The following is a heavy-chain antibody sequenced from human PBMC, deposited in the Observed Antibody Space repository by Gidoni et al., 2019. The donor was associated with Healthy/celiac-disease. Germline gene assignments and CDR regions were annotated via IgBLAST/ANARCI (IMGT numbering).Heavy chain of an antibody. CDR2: IYPGDSDT. V-gene: IGHV5-51*04. Sequence: EVQLVQSGAEVKKPGESLKISCKGSGYSFTSYWIGWVRQMPGKGLEWMGIIYPGDSDTGYSPSFQVQVTISADKPISTAYLQWSSLKASDTAMYYCARLAGDYGDYPGWFDPWGQGTLVTVSS. CDR1: GYSFTSYW. D-gene: IGHD4-17*01. CDR3: ARLAGDYGDYPGWFDP. J-gene: IGHJ5*02.